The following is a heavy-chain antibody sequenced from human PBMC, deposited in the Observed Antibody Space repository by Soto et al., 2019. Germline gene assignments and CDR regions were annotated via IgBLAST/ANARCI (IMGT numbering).Heavy chain of an antibody. Sequence: QVQLVQSGAEVKKPGASVKVSCKASGYTFTSYGISWVRQAPGQGLEWMGWISAYNGNTNYAQKLQGRVTMTTDTSTSTADMELRSLRSDDTAVDYCAREGYTPDLYYYYYIDVWGKGTTVTVSS. J-gene: IGHJ6*03. V-gene: IGHV1-18*01. CDR2: ISAYNGNT. CDR3: AREGYTPDLYYYYYIDV. D-gene: IGHD5-12*01. CDR1: GYTFTSYG.